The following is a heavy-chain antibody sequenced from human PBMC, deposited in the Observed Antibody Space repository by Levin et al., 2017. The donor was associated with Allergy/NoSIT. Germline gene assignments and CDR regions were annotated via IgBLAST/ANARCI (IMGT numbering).Heavy chain of an antibody. CDR3: ANYLVGKWTLDY. V-gene: IGHV4-39*02. CDR1: GASIGSQIYR. Sequence: ESLKISCAVSGASIGSQIYRWGWIRQPPGKGLEWIGSIYNGGGSTLYNPSLRSRATISADTSRNVFSLKLRSVTAADTAFYFCANYLVGKWTLDYWGQGTLVTVSS. D-gene: IGHD2-21*01. CDR2: IYNGGGST. J-gene: IGHJ4*02.